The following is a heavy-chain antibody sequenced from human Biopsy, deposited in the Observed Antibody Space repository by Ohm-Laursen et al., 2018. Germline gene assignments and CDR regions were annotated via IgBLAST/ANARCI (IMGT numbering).Heavy chain of an antibody. CDR1: GGSIGGSGDY. V-gene: IGHV4-61*05. CDR2: ISDTGTT. CDR3: ARMDCSGGSCHYYSYGMDV. D-gene: IGHD2-15*01. Sequence: GTLSLTCAVSGGSIGGSGDYWGWIRQPPGKGLEWIGYISDTGTTNYNPSLKSRLTISVDTSKNQFSLKLSSVTAADTAVYYCARMDCSGGSCHYYSYGMDVWGQGTTVTVSS. J-gene: IGHJ6*02.